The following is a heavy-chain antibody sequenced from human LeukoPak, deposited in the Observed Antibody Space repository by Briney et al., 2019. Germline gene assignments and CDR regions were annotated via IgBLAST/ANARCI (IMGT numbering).Heavy chain of an antibody. CDR2: IRYSASDT. CDR1: GFAFSHYG. CDR3: ARDPGYSSGSFI. J-gene: IGHJ3*02. D-gene: IGHD6-19*01. Sequence: GGSLRLSCAASGFAFSHYGMHWVRQAPGKGLEWVAFIRYSASDTYYADSVKGRFTISRDNSKNTLYLQMNSLRAEDTAVYYCARDPGYSSGSFIWGQGTMVTVSS. V-gene: IGHV3-30*02.